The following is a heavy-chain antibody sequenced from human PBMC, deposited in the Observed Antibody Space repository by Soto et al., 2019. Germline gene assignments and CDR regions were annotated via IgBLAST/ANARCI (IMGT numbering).Heavy chain of an antibody. CDR1: GYSFEDYS. CDR2: ISWNGNFT. CDR3: VGGSWFD. Sequence: EVQLVESGGDMVQPGRSLKLSCAGSGYSFEDYSMHWVRQAPGKGLEWVSGISWNGNFTGYADSVKGRFTISRDNAKNSLFLQMRSLRLEDTALYYCVGGSWFDWGQGTLVTVSS. V-gene: IGHV3-9*01. J-gene: IGHJ4*02. D-gene: IGHD2-15*01.